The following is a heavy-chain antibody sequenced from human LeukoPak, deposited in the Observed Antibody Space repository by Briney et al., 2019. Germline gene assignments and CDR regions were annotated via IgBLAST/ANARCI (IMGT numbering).Heavy chain of an antibody. CDR1: GGSISSYY. V-gene: IGHV4-59*01. J-gene: IGHJ4*02. CDR3: AREDSMARGVPDY. Sequence: SETLSLTCTVSGGSISSYYWSWIRQPPGKGLEWIGYIYHSGSTNYNPSLKSRVTISVDTSKNQFSLKLSSVTAADTAVYYCAREDSMARGVPDYWGQGTLVTVSS. CDR2: IYHSGST. D-gene: IGHD3-10*01.